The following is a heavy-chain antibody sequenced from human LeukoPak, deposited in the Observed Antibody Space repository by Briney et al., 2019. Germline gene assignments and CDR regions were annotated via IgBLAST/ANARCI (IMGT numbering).Heavy chain of an antibody. Sequence: SPSETLSLTCTVSGGSISSSSYYWGWIRQPPGKGLEWIGSIYYSGSTYYNPSLKSRVTISVDTSKNQFSLKLSSVTAADTAVYYCARVRVPDYWGQGTLVTVSS. CDR1: GGSISSSSYY. V-gene: IGHV4-39*07. CDR3: ARVRVPDY. J-gene: IGHJ4*02. CDR2: IYYSGST.